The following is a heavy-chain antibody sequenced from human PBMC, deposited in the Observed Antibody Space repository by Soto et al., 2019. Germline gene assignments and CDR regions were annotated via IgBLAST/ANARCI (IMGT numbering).Heavy chain of an antibody. CDR1: GGSVSNKTYY. V-gene: IGHV4-61*01. D-gene: IGHD4-17*01. Sequence: LSLTCSVSGGSVSNKTYYWSWIRQPPGKRLEWIGYVYYSGATNYNPSLKSRVTISVDLSKNQFSLRLSSVTTADTALYYCARTTAVPNTLRSRYFFDYWGQGTLVTVSS. J-gene: IGHJ4*02. CDR2: VYYSGAT. CDR3: ARTTAVPNTLRSRYFFDY.